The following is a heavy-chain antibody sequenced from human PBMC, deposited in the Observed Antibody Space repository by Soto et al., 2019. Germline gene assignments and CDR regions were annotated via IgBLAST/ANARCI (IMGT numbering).Heavy chain of an antibody. CDR1: GGTFRTSA. D-gene: IGHD1-1*01. V-gene: IGHV1-69*13. CDR3: ARDKDRLQLGGNYYSILDV. CDR2: IMPVFRRP. Sequence: SVKVSCKASGGTFRTSAISWVRQAPGQGLEWVGGIMPVFRRPKYAQNFQDRVTITADESTSTAYMELNSLKSDDTAVYYCARDKDRLQLGGNYYSILDVWGQGTAVTGSS. J-gene: IGHJ6*02.